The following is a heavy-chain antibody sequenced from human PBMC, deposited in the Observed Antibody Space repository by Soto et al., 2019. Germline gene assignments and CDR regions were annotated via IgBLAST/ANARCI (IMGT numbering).Heavy chain of an antibody. V-gene: IGHV3-33*08. D-gene: IGHD6-19*01. CDR1: GVTFSSYV. CDR3: ARPRIAVAGTGAFDI. CDR2: ISYDGSYK. Sequence: GGSLRLSCAASGVTFSSYVMHWVRQAPGKGLEWVAVISYDGSYKYYADSVKGRFTISRDNSKNTLYLQMNSLRAEDTAVYYCARPRIAVAGTGAFDIWGQGTMVTVSS. J-gene: IGHJ3*02.